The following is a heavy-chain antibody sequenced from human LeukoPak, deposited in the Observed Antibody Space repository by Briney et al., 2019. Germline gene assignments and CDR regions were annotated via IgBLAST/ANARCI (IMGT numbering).Heavy chain of an antibody. J-gene: IGHJ4*02. V-gene: IGHV3-48*01. CDR3: ARDRNWAFEN. CDR1: GFTFSDYA. Sequence: PGGSLRLSCAASGFTFSDYAMTWVRQAPGKGLEWLSYIISSGDTTQYADSVKGRFTISRDNGKNSVSLQMNSLRAEDTAIYYCARDRNWAFENWGQGTLVTVSS. CDR2: IISSGDTT. D-gene: IGHD1-14*01.